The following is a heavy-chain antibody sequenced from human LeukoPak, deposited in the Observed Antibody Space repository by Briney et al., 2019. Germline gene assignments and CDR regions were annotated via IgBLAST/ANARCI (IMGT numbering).Heavy chain of an antibody. D-gene: IGHD5-24*01. V-gene: IGHV3-23*01. J-gene: IGHJ4*02. Sequence: QAGGSLRLSCAASGLTFSSYAMSWVRQAPGKGLEWVSAISGSGGSTYYADSVKGRFTISRDNSKNTLYLQMNSLRAEDTAVYYCANTALGRRLQNPRDYWGQGTLVTVSS. CDR3: ANTALGRRLQNPRDY. CDR2: ISGSGGST. CDR1: GLTFSSYA.